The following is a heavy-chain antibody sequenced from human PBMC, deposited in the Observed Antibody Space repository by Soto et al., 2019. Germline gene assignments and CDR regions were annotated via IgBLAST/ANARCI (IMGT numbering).Heavy chain of an antibody. Sequence: GGSLRLSCAASGFTISDYWMHWVRQAPGKGLVWVSRINGDGSGRNYADSVKGRFTISRDNGKNTLYLQMSSLRAEDTAVYYCASGTTYEQYGMDVWGQGTTVTVSS. CDR1: GFTISDYW. J-gene: IGHJ6*02. V-gene: IGHV3-74*01. CDR2: INGDGSGR. CDR3: ASGTTYEQYGMDV. D-gene: IGHD1-7*01.